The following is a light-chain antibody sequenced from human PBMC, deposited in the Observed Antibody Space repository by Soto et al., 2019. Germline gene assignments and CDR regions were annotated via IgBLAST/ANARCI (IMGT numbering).Light chain of an antibody. J-gene: IGLJ1*01. CDR3: SSYTTSTTYV. CDR1: SSDVGRYNY. V-gene: IGLV2-14*01. Sequence: QSVLTQPASVSGSPGQSITISCTGTSSDVGRYNYVSWYQHRPGKAPRLMIYDVSNRPSGVSNRFSGSKSGNTASLTISGLQAEDEADYYCSSYTTSTTYVFGTGTKLTVL. CDR2: DVS.